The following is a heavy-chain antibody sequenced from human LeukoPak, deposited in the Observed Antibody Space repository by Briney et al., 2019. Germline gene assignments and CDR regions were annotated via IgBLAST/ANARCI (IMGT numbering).Heavy chain of an antibody. Sequence: PGGSLRLSCAASGFAFSSYAMSWVRQAPGKGLEYVSGISNTGGRTYYADSMKGRFTISRDNSKNTVYLQMNSLRAEDTAVYYCAKDCCGTSLFDNWGQGTLVTVSS. CDR3: AKDCCGTSLFDN. CDR1: GFAFSSYA. CDR2: ISNTGGRT. J-gene: IGHJ4*02. D-gene: IGHD2-21*01. V-gene: IGHV3-23*01.